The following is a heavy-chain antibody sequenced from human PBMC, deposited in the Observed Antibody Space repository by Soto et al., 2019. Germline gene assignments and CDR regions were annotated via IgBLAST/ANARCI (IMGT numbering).Heavy chain of an antibody. CDR3: ARDGVTGTALSYYYYGMDV. D-gene: IGHD1-20*01. CDR1: AYTFTSYY. J-gene: IGHJ6*02. Sequence: GXSVKVSCKASAYTFTSYYMHWVRQAPGQGLEWMGIINSSGGSTSYAQKFQGRVTMTRDTSTSTVYMELSSLRSEDTAVYYCARDGVTGTALSYYYYGMDVWGQGTTVTASS. V-gene: IGHV1-46*01. CDR2: INSSGGST.